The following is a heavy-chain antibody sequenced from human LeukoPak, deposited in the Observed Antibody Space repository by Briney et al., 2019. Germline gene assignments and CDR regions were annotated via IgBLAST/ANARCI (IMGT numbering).Heavy chain of an antibody. Sequence: PGGSPRLSCAVSGFTVSTYVMHWVRRAPGEGLVWVSRINPDGSDISYADSVKGRSTISRDNAKNTLYLQMNSLRADDTAIYYCVRDSDFKIDYWGQGTLVTVSS. CDR1: GFTVSTYV. J-gene: IGHJ4*02. D-gene: IGHD3-3*01. CDR2: INPDGSDI. V-gene: IGHV3-74*01. CDR3: VRDSDFKIDY.